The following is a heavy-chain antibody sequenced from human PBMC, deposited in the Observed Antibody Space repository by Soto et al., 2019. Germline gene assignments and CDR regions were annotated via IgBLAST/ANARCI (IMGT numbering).Heavy chain of an antibody. V-gene: IGHV1-46*01. Sequence: ASVKVSCKASGYTFTSYYMHWVRQAPGQGLEGMGIINPSGGSTSYAQKFQGRVTMTRDTSTSTVYMELSSLRSEDTAVYYCARDRLGSYGPLRSYYFDYWGQGTLVTVSS. J-gene: IGHJ4*02. CDR2: INPSGGST. CDR1: GYTFTSYY. CDR3: ARDRLGSYGPLRSYYFDY. D-gene: IGHD5-18*01.